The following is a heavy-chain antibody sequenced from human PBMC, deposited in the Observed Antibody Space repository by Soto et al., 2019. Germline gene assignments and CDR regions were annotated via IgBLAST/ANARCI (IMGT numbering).Heavy chain of an antibody. Sequence: ASVKVSCKASGYTFTSYGISWVRQAPGQGLEWMGWISAYNGNTNYAQKLQGRVTMTTDTSTSTAYMELRSLRSDDTAVYYCARMVGYDYYYYMDVWGKGTTVTVSS. V-gene: IGHV1-18*01. CDR3: ARMVGYDYYYYMDV. D-gene: IGHD2-15*01. J-gene: IGHJ6*03. CDR1: GYTFTSYG. CDR2: ISAYNGNT.